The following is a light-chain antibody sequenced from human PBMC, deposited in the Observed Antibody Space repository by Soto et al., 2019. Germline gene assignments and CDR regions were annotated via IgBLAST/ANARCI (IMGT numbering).Light chain of an antibody. V-gene: IGLV1-47*02. J-gene: IGLJ1*01. CDR2: NNN. CDR1: SSNIGGNY. CDR3: AAWDDSLSGYV. Sequence: QSVLTQPPSASGTPGQRVTISCSGSSSNIGGNYVYWYQQLPGTAPKLLIYNNNQRPSGVPDRFSGSKSGTSASLAISGLRSEDEADYYCAAWDDSLSGYVFGTGTQLTVL.